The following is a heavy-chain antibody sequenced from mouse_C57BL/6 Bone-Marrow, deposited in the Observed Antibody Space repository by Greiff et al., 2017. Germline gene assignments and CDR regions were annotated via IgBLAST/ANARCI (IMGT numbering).Heavy chain of an antibody. D-gene: IGHD2-5*01. J-gene: IGHJ3*01. Sequence: QVQLQQPGAELVKPGASVKLSCKASGYTFTSYWMQWVKQRPGQGLEWIGEIDPSDSYTNDNQKFKGKATLTVDTSSRTAYMQLSSLTSEDSAVYYCARDRYSRAYWGQGTLVTVSA. V-gene: IGHV1-50*01. CDR2: IDPSDSYT. CDR3: ARDRYSRAY. CDR1: GYTFTSYW.